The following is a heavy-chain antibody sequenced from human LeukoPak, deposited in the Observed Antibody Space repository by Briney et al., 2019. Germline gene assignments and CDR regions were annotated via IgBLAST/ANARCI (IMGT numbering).Heavy chain of an antibody. V-gene: IGHV3-21*01. CDR1: GFTFSSYS. CDR3: AREGKYDILTGWFNYYYYGMDV. CDR2: ISSSSSYI. D-gene: IGHD3-9*01. J-gene: IGHJ6*02. Sequence: GGSLRLSCAASGFTFSSYSMNWVRQAPGKGLEWVSSISSSSSYIYYADSVKGRFTISRDNAKNSLYLQMNSLRAEDTAVYYCAREGKYDILTGWFNYYYYGMDVWGQGTTVTVSS.